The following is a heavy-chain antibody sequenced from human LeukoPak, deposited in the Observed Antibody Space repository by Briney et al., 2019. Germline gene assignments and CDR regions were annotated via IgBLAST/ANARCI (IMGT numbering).Heavy chain of an antibody. Sequence: PGGSLRLSCAASGFTFSSYEMNWVRQAPGKGLEWVSYISPSGSAMYYADSVKGRFTISRDNAKNSLFLQMNSLKTEDTAVYYCTTADHGSGSYSSDGTDYGMDVWGQGTTVTVSS. J-gene: IGHJ6*02. CDR3: TTADHGSGSYSSDGTDYGMDV. CDR1: GFTFSSYE. V-gene: IGHV3-48*03. CDR2: ISPSGSAM. D-gene: IGHD3-10*01.